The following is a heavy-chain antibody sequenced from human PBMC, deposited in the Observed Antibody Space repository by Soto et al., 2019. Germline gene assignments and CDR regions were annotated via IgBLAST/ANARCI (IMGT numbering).Heavy chain of an antibody. J-gene: IGHJ3*02. V-gene: IGHV3-30-3*01. CDR3: ARENDAFDI. Sequence: QVQLVESGGGVVQPGRSLRLSCAASGFTFSSYAMHWVRQAPGKGLEGVAVISYDGSNKYYADSVKGRFTISRDNSKNTLYLQMNSLIAEDTAVYYCARENDAFDIWGQGTMVTVSS. CDR1: GFTFSSYA. CDR2: ISYDGSNK.